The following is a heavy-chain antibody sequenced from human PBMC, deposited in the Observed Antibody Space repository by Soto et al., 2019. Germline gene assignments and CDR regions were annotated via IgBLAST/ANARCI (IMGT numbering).Heavy chain of an antibody. Sequence: GGSLRLSCAASGFTFSSYSMNWVRQAPGKGLEWVSSISSSSSYIYYADSVKGRFTITTDNAKNSLYLQMNSLRAEDTAVYYCATRIAARVSDDYWGQGTLVTVSS. CDR1: GFTFSSYS. CDR2: ISSSSSYI. D-gene: IGHD6-6*01. V-gene: IGHV3-21*01. CDR3: ATRIAARVSDDY. J-gene: IGHJ4*02.